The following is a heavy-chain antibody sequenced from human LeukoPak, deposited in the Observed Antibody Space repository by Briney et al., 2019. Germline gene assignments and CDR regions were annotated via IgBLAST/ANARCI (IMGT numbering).Heavy chain of an antibody. CDR2: LYSGGDI. J-gene: IGHJ2*01. CDR3: ARDRAPPTSWYFDL. Sequence: GGSLRLSCAVSGFTVSTNYMSWVRQAPGKGLEWVSILYSGGDIYYADSVKGRFTISRDDSRNTLYLQMNTLRVEDSAVYYCARDRAPPTSWYFDLWGRGTLVTVSS. V-gene: IGHV3-53*01. CDR1: GFTVSTNY. D-gene: IGHD3-10*01.